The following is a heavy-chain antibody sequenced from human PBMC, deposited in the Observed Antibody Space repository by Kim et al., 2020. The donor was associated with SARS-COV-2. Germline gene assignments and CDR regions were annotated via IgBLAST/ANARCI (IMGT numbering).Heavy chain of an antibody. Sequence: TYAQGFQGRVVLSLDTSVSTAYLQISSLKAEDTAVYYCAREGYSRGWYGYWGQGTLVTVSS. V-gene: IGHV7-4-1*02. CDR3: AREGYSRGWYGY. D-gene: IGHD6-19*01. J-gene: IGHJ4*02.